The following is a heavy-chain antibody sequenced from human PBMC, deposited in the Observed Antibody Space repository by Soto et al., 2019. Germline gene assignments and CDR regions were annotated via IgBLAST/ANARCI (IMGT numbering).Heavy chain of an antibody. D-gene: IGHD3-3*01. CDR2: IIPILGIA. CDR3: ARAVSYDFWSGYYKPDWYFDL. J-gene: IGHJ2*01. V-gene: IGHV1-69*02. Sequence: QVQLVQSGAEVKKPGSSVKVSCKASGGTFSSYTISWVRQAPGQGLEWMGRIIPILGIANYAQKFQGRVTITADKSTSTAYMELSSLRSEDTAVYYCARAVSYDFWSGYYKPDWYFDLWGRGTLVTVSS. CDR1: GGTFSSYT.